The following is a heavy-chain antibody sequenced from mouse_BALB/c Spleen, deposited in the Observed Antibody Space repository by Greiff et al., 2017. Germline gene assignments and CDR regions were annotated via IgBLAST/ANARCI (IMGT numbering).Heavy chain of an antibody. J-gene: IGHJ2*01. V-gene: IGHV3-2*02. CDR3: ARMVTTACFDY. D-gene: IGHD1-2*01. Sequence: EVKLQESGPGLVKPSQSLSLTCTVTGYSITSDYAWNWIRQFPGNKLEWMGYISYSGSTSYNPSLKSRISITRDTSKNQFFLQLNSVTTEDTATYYCARMVTTACFDYWGQGTTLTVSS. CDR1: GYSITSDYA. CDR2: ISYSGST.